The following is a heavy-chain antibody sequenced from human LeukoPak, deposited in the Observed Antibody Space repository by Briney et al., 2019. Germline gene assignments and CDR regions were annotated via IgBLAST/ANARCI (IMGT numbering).Heavy chain of an antibody. J-gene: IGHJ4*02. D-gene: IGHD3-3*01. CDR2: ISGSGGST. Sequence: GGSLRLSCAASGFTFSSYAMSWVRQAPGKGLEWVSAISGSGGSTYYADSVKGRFTISRDNSKNTLYLQMNSLRAEDTAVYYCAKEKPSITIFGVVRSNFDYWGQGTLVTVSS. CDR1: GFTFSSYA. CDR3: AKEKPSITIFGVVRSNFDY. V-gene: IGHV3-23*01.